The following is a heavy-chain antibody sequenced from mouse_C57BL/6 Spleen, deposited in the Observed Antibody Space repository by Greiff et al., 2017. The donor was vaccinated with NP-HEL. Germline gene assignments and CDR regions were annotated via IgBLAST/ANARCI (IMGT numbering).Heavy chain of an antibody. CDR3: ARKEGDGYYLYYFDY. V-gene: IGHV1-81*01. CDR2: IYPRSGNT. CDR1: GYTFTSYG. J-gene: IGHJ2*01. Sequence: VQRVESGAELARPGASVKLSCKASGYTFTSYGISWVKQRTGQGLEWIGEIYPRSGNTYYNEKFKGKATLTADKSSSTAYMELRSLTSEDSAVYFCARKEGDGYYLYYFDYWGQGTTLTVSS. D-gene: IGHD2-3*01.